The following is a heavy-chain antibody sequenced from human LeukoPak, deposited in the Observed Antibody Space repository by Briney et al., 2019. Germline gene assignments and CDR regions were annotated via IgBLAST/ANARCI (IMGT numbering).Heavy chain of an antibody. Sequence: PGGSLRLSCAASGFTFTNYWMLWVRQAPGKGLEWVSSISSSSSYIYYADSVKGRFTISRDNAKNSLYLQMNSLRAEDTAVYYCARHGVYYGMDVWGQGTTVTVSS. D-gene: IGHD3-10*01. V-gene: IGHV3-21*01. CDR2: ISSSSSYI. CDR3: ARHGVYYGMDV. CDR1: GFTFTNYW. J-gene: IGHJ6*02.